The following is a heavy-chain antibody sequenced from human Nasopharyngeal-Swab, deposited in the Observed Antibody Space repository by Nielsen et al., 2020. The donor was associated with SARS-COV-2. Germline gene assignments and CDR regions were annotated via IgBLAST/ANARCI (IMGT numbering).Heavy chain of an antibody. Sequence: ASVKVSCKASGNTFTTNVMHWVRQAPGQRLEWVGWIHAGNGNTQYSRKFQDRVIITRDTSASTVYMELSSLRSEDSAVYYCASPLGPWGQGTLVTVSS. D-gene: IGHD7-27*01. CDR2: IHAGNGNT. V-gene: IGHV1-3*01. CDR1: GNTFTTNV. J-gene: IGHJ4*02. CDR3: ASPLGP.